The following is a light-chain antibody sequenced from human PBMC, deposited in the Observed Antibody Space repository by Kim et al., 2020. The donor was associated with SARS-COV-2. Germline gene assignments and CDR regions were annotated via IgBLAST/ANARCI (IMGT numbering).Light chain of an antibody. V-gene: IGKV3-20*01. CDR1: QSVSSSY. CDR3: QQYGSSRWT. J-gene: IGKJ1*01. CDR2: GAS. Sequence: SPGERATLSCRASQSVSSSYLAWYQQKPGQAPRLLIYGASSRATGIPDRFSRSGSGTDFTLTISRLEPEDFALYYCQQYGSSRWTFGQGTKVDIK.